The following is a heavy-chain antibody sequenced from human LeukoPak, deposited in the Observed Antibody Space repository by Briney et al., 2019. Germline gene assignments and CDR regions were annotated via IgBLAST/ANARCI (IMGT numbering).Heavy chain of an antibody. D-gene: IGHD2-21*02. Sequence: PGGSLRLSCAASGFTFSSYSMNWVRQAPGKGLEWVSSISSSSSYIYYADSVKRRFTISRDNAKNSLYLQMNSLRAEDTAVYYCARRDWGYFDYWGQGTLVTVST. CDR2: ISSSSSYI. J-gene: IGHJ4*02. CDR3: ARRDWGYFDY. V-gene: IGHV3-21*01. CDR1: GFTFSSYS.